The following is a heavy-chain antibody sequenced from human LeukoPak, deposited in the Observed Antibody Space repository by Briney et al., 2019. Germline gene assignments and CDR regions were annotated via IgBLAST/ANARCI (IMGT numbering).Heavy chain of an antibody. CDR2: ISFDESDK. CDR1: RFTFSSYG. Sequence: GGSLRLSCAASRFTFSSYGMHWVRQAPGKGLNWVAFISFDESDKYYADSVKGRFTISRDNSKNTLYLQMNSLRAEDTAVYYCARDGGYSYGSDYWGQGTLVTVSS. D-gene: IGHD5-18*01. CDR3: ARDGGYSYGSDY. J-gene: IGHJ4*02. V-gene: IGHV3-30*03.